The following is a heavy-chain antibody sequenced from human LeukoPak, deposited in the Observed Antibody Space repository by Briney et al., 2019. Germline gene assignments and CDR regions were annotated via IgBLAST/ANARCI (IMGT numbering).Heavy chain of an antibody. J-gene: IGHJ3*02. D-gene: IGHD3-22*01. CDR3: AREGITPIVVVSHDAFDI. V-gene: IGHV1-2*02. CDR1: GYTFTGYY. Sequence: AASVKVSCKASGYTFTGYYMHWVRQATGQGLLLMVWINPNSGGTNYAQKFQGRVTMTRDTSISTAYMELSRLRSDDTAVYYCAREGITPIVVVSHDAFDIWGQGTMVTVSS. CDR2: INPNSGGT.